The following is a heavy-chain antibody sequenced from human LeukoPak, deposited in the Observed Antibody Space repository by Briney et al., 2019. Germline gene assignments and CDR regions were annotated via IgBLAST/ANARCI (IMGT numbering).Heavy chain of an antibody. CDR2: INHSGST. V-gene: IGHV4-34*01. CDR3: ARVPLWFGELLSDAFDI. Sequence: SETLSLTCAVYGGSFSGYYWSWIRQPPGKGLEWIGEINHSGSTNYNPSLKSRVTISVDTSKNQFSLKLSSVTAADTAVYYCARVPLWFGELLSDAFDIWGQGTMVTVSS. CDR1: GGSFSGYY. D-gene: IGHD3-10*01. J-gene: IGHJ3*02.